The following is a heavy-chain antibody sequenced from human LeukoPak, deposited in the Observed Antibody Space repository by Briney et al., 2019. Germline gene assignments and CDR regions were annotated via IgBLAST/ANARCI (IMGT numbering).Heavy chain of an antibody. Sequence: PGESLKISRKGSGYSFTSYWIGWVRQMPGKGLEWMGIIYPGDSDTRYSPSFQGQVTISADKSISTACLQWSSLKASDTAMYYCARLRSSGPERYYFDYWGQGTLVTVSS. CDR1: GYSFTSYW. V-gene: IGHV5-51*01. J-gene: IGHJ4*02. CDR2: IYPGDSDT. D-gene: IGHD3-22*01. CDR3: ARLRSSGPERYYFDY.